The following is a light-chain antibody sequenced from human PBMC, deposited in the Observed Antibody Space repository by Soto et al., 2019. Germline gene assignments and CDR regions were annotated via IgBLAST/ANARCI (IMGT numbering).Light chain of an antibody. Sequence: QSALTQLASVSGSPGQSITISCTGTSSDVGTYNLVSWYQQYPGKAPKLMLYEGSKRPSGVSNRFSGSNSGNTASLRISGLQAEDEADYYCCSYAAGSTPYVFGTGTKLTVL. CDR1: SSDVGTYNL. CDR2: EGS. V-gene: IGLV2-23*01. CDR3: CSYAAGSTPYV. J-gene: IGLJ1*01.